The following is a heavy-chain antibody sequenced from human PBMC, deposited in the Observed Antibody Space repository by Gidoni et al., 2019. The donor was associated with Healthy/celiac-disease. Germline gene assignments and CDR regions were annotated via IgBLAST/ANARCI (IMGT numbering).Heavy chain of an antibody. D-gene: IGHD3-3*01. Sequence: QVQLVESGGGLVKTGGSRRVSCAAYGFTLSDYYMSWIRQAPGKGLEWVSYISSSSSYTNYADSVKGRFTISIDNAKNSLYLQMNSLRAEDTAVYYCARDFGVPKYYYYYMDVWCKGTTVTVSS. CDR3: ARDFGVPKYYYYYMDV. J-gene: IGHJ6*03. CDR2: ISSSSSYT. CDR1: GFTLSDYY. V-gene: IGHV3-11*06.